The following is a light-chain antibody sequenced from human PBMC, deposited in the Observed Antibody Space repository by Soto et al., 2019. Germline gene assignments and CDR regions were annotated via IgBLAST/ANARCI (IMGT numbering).Light chain of an antibody. Sequence: IVLTQNALSSPVTLGQPASISCRSSRSLVHSDGNTYLSWLHQRPGQPPRLIISKASNRVSGVPDRFSGSGAGTDFTLQISRVEAEDVGVYYCMQATEFPHTFGGGTKVQI. V-gene: IGKV2-24*01. CDR1: RSLVHSDGNTY. CDR2: KAS. J-gene: IGKJ4*01. CDR3: MQATEFPHT.